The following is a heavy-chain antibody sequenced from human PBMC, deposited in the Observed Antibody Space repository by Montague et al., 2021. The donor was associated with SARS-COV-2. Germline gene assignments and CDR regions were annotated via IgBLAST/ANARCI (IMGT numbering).Heavy chain of an antibody. CDR2: THYRSKWTS. CDR3: VRDTGSAQAGFDA. CDR1: GDSVGGNAAA. J-gene: IGHJ4*02. D-gene: IGHD2-15*01. Sequence: CAISGDSVGGNAAAWNWIGQSPSGGLEWLGGTHYRSKWTSDYATSVEGRISIDPDTSKNQFFLHLRSVTPEDTGVYYCVRDTGSAQAGFDAWGQGTLVTVSS. V-gene: IGHV6-1*01.